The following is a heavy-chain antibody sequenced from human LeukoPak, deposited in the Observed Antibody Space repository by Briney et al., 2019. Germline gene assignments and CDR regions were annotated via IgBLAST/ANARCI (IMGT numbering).Heavy chain of an antibody. V-gene: IGHV4-59*08. D-gene: IGHD6-13*01. Sequence: PSETLSLTCTVSGGSISSYYWSWIRQPPGKGLEWIGYIYYSGSTNYNPSLKSRVAISVDTSKNQFSLKLSSVTAADTAVYYCARHKYSSSWYSRGYFDYWGQGTLVTVSS. CDR3: ARHKYSSSWYSRGYFDY. J-gene: IGHJ4*02. CDR2: IYYSGST. CDR1: GGSISSYY.